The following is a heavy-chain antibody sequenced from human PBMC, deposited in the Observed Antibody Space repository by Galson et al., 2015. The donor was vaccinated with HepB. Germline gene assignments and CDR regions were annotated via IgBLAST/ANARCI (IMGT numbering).Heavy chain of an antibody. Sequence: SVKVSCKASGYTFTSYGISWVRQATGQGLEWMGWMNPNSGNTGYAQKFQGRVTMTRNTSISTAYMELSSLRSEDTAVYYCARGRNDDFWSGYYIGDAFDIWSQGTMVTVSS. CDR1: GYTFTSYG. V-gene: IGHV1-8*02. CDR2: MNPNSGNT. CDR3: ARGRNDDFWSGYYIGDAFDI. D-gene: IGHD3-3*01. J-gene: IGHJ3*02.